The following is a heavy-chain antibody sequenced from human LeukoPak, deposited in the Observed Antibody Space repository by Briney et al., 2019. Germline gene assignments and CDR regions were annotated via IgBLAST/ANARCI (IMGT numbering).Heavy chain of an antibody. CDR3: ARVTVVTLDDDY. J-gene: IGHJ4*02. V-gene: IGHV1-18*01. D-gene: IGHD4-23*01. CDR2: ISAYNGNT. Sequence: GWISAYNGNTNYAQKLQGRVTMTTDTSTSTAYMELRSLRSDDTAVYYCARVTVVTLDDDYWGQGTLVTVSS.